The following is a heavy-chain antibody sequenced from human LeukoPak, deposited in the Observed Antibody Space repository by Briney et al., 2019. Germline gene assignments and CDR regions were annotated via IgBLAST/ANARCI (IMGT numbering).Heavy chain of an antibody. CDR1: AFAFSSYA. CDR3: AHHNGPNPYYGMDV. CDR2: ISGSGDTT. D-gene: IGHD2-8*01. Sequence: PGGSLRLSCAASAFAFSSYAMSWVRQAPGKGLEWVSSISGSGDTTYYADSVQGRFTISRDNSKNTLYLQMNSLRAEDTAVYYCAHHNGPNPYYGMDVWGQGTTVTVSS. V-gene: IGHV3-23*01. J-gene: IGHJ6*02.